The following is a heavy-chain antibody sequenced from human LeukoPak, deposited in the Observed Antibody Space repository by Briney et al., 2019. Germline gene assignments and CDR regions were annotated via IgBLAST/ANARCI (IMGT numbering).Heavy chain of an antibody. CDR1: GITFSSYA. D-gene: IGHD6-19*01. CDR2: ISGSGGST. V-gene: IGHV3-23*01. J-gene: IGHJ4*02. CDR3: AKDPEQWLNDD. Sequence: GGSLRLSCAASGITFSSYAMSWVRQAPGKGLEWISAISGSGGSTYYADSVKGRFTISRDNSKNTLYLQMNSLRAEDTAVYYCAKDPEQWLNDDWGQGTLVTVSS.